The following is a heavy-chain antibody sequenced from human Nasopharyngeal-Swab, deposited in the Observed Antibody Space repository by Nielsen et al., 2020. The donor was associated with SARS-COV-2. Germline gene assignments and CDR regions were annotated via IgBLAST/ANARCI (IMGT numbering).Heavy chain of an antibody. J-gene: IGHJ6*02. CDR2: ISSSSSYI. D-gene: IGHD6-6*01. Sequence: GESLKISCAASGFTFSSYWMNWVRQAPGKGLEWVSSISSSSSYIYYADSVKGRFTISRDNAKNSLYLQMNSLRAEDTAVYYCARERRSMGMDVWGQGTTVTVSS. CDR1: GFTFSSYW. V-gene: IGHV3-21*01. CDR3: ARERRSMGMDV.